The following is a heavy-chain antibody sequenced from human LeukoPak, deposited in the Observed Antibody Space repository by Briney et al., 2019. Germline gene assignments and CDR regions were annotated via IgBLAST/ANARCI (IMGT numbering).Heavy chain of an antibody. D-gene: IGHD3-22*01. CDR3: ARVWYYYDSSGYYYGDYYYYYMDV. V-gene: IGHV1-2*02. J-gene: IGHJ6*03. Sequence: ASVKVSCKASGYTFTGYYMHWVRQAPGQGLEWMGWINPNSGGTNYAQKFQGRVTMTRDTSISTAYMELSRLRSDDTAVYYCARVWYYYDSSGYYYGDYYYYYMDVWGKGTTVTVSS. CDR1: GYTFTGYY. CDR2: INPNSGGT.